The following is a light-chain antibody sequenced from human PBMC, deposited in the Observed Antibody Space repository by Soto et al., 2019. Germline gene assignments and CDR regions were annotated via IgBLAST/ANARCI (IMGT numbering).Light chain of an antibody. V-gene: IGKV1-39*01. Sequence: DIQMTQSLSSLSSSVGDRVTITCRASQNIYSYLNWYQQKPGTAPKLLIYTASNLQRGVPSKFSGSGSGTDFTLTISSLQPEAFATYYCQHSYSIPFTFGQGTKLEI. J-gene: IGKJ2*01. CDR1: QNIYSY. CDR3: QHSYSIPFT. CDR2: TAS.